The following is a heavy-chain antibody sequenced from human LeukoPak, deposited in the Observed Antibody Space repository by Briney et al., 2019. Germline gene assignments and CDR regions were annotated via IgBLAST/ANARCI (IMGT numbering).Heavy chain of an antibody. Sequence: GGSLRLSCAASGFTFSRYWMHWVRQAPGKGLEWVSAISGSGGSTYYADSVKGRFTISRDNSKNTLYLQMNSLRAEDTAVYYCAKTLVVVVAAATPAVGNFDYWGQGTLVTVSS. J-gene: IGHJ4*02. CDR3: AKTLVVVVAAATPAVGNFDY. CDR1: GFTFSRYW. CDR2: ISGSGGST. V-gene: IGHV3-23*01. D-gene: IGHD2-15*01.